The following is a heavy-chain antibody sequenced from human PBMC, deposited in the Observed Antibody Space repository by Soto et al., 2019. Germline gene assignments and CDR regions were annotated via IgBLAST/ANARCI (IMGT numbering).Heavy chain of an antibody. V-gene: IGHV3-30*18. CDR1: GFTFSSYG. D-gene: IGHD1-7*01. J-gene: IGHJ6*02. CDR3: AKDLVSFVTGTTNARKTTASGYYYYGMDV. CDR2: ISYDGSNK. Sequence: GGSLRLSCAASGFTFSSYGMHWVRQAPGKGLEWVAVISYDGSNKYYADSVKGRFTISRDNSKNTLYLQMNSLRAEDTAVYYCAKDLVSFVTGTTNARKTTASGYYYYGMDVWGQGTTVTVSS.